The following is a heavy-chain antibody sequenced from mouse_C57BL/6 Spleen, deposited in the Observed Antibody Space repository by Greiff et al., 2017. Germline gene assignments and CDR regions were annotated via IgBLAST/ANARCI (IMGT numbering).Heavy chain of an antibody. CDR3: ARRYDGYYEGWYFDV. J-gene: IGHJ1*03. V-gene: IGHV3-6*01. CDR1: GYSITSGYY. D-gene: IGHD2-3*01. CDR2: ISYDGSN. Sequence: VQLKESGPGLVKPSQSLSLTCSVTGYSITSGYYWNWIRQFPGNKLEWMGYISYDGSNNYNPSLKNRISITRDTSKNQFFLKLNSVTTEDTATYYGARRYDGYYEGWYFDVWGTGTTVTVSS.